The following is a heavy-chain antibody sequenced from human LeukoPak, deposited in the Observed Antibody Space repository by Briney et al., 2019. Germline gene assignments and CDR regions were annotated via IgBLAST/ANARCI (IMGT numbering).Heavy chain of an antibody. Sequence: GGSLRLSCAASGFTFDDYAMHWVRQAPGKGLEWVSLISGDGGSTSYADSVKGRFTISRDNSKNSLYLQMNSLRTEDTAFYYCARVLMTTVTISTFDIWGQGTMVTVSS. D-gene: IGHD4-17*01. CDR1: GFTFDDYA. CDR2: ISGDGGST. CDR3: ARVLMTTVTISTFDI. V-gene: IGHV3-43*02. J-gene: IGHJ3*02.